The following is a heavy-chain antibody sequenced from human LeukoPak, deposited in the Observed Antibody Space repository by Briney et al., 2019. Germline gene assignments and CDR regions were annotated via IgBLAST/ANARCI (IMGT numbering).Heavy chain of an antibody. V-gene: IGHV3-23*01. CDR3: AREMTIITYSFDS. D-gene: IGHD5-24*01. CDR1: GFTFSGYW. J-gene: IGHJ4*02. CDR2: ISETGGTI. Sequence: GGSLRLSCADSGFTFSGYWMNWVRQAPGKGLEWVSAISETGGTIHYADSVRGRFIISRDNSKNTLYLQMNSLRAEDTAVYYCAREMTIITYSFDSWGQGTLVTVSS.